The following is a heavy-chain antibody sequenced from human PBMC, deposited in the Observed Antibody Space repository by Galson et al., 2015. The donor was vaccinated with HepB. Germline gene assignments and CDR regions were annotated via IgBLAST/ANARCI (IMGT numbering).Heavy chain of an antibody. V-gene: IGHV3-30-3*01. Sequence: SLRLSCAASGFTFSSYAMHWVRQAPGKGLEWVAVISYDGSNKYYADSVKGRFTISRDNSKNTLYLQMNSLRAEDTAVYYCAREHYYDFWSGYTYYYYYYMDVWGKGTTVTVSS. CDR3: AREHYYDFWSGYTYYYYYYMDV. J-gene: IGHJ6*03. CDR2: ISYDGSNK. D-gene: IGHD3-3*01. CDR1: GFTFSSYA.